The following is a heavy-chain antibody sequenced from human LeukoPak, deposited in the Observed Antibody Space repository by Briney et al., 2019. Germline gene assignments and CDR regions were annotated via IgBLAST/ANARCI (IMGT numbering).Heavy chain of an antibody. D-gene: IGHD2-8*01. Sequence: PSETLSLTCTVSGGSISSSSYHWGWIRQPPGKGLEWIGSIYYSGSTYYNPSLKSRVTISVDTSKNQFSLKLSSVTAADTAVYYCARGRGYCTNGVCYKGRFMDVWGKGTTVTVSS. CDR2: IYYSGST. J-gene: IGHJ6*03. CDR1: GGSISSSSYH. CDR3: ARGRGYCTNGVCYKGRFMDV. V-gene: IGHV4-39*07.